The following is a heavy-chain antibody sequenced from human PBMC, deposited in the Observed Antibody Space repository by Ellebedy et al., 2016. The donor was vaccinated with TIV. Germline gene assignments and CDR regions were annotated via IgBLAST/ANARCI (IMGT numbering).Heavy chain of an antibody. Sequence: GESLKISCAASEFTFSNYWMSWVRQAPGKGLEWVANIKQDASERYYVDSVKGRFSISRDNAKNSIYLQMNSLRDEDTAVYYCARDQWLGRAYYFDYWGQGTLLTVSS. CDR3: ARDQWLGRAYYFDY. J-gene: IGHJ4*02. CDR2: IKQDASER. CDR1: EFTFSNYW. V-gene: IGHV3-7*01. D-gene: IGHD6-19*01.